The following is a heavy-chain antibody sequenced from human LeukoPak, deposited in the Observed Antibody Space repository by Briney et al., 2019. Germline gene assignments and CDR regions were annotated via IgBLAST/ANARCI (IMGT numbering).Heavy chain of an antibody. D-gene: IGHD4-17*01. CDR3: AKETTVTTGAAFDI. CDR1: GFTFSSYW. V-gene: IGHV3-7*01. CDR2: IKQDGSEK. J-gene: IGHJ3*02. Sequence: PGGSLRLSCAASGFTFSSYWMSWVRQAPGKGLEWVANIKQDGSEKYYVDSVKGRFTISRDNAKNSLYLQMNSLRAEDTAVYYCAKETTVTTGAAFDIWGQGAMVTVSS.